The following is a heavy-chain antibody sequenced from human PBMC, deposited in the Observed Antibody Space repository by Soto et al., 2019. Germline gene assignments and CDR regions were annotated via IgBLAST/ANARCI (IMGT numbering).Heavy chain of an antibody. Sequence: GGSLRLSCTASGFTFGDYAMSWFRQAPGKGLEWVGFIRSKAYGGTTEYAASVKGRFTISRDDSKSIAYLQMNSLKTEDTAVYYCTRDRLSRIMITFGELDYWGQGTLVTVSS. CDR3: TRDRLSRIMITFGELDY. CDR2: IRSKAYGGTT. J-gene: IGHJ4*02. CDR1: GFTFGDYA. V-gene: IGHV3-49*03. D-gene: IGHD3-16*01.